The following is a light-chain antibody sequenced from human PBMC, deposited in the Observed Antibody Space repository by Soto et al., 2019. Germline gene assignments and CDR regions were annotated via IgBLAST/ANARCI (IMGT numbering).Light chain of an antibody. CDR3: QQSYSTTWT. CDR1: QGISTY. J-gene: IGKJ1*01. CDR2: AES. Sequence: DIQMTQSPSSLSASVGDRVTITCRASQGISTYLNWYQQKPGKAPKLLIYAESSLQSGVPSRFSGSGSETDFTLTISSLQPEDFATYYCQQSYSTTWTFGQGTKEEIK. V-gene: IGKV1-39*01.